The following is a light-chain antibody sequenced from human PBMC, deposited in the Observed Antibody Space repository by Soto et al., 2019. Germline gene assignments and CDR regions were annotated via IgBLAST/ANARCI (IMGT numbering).Light chain of an antibody. J-gene: IGLJ3*02. CDR3: SSYAGSSIWV. V-gene: IGLV2-23*01. Sequence: QSALTQPASVSGSPGQSITITCTGTSSDVGGYKLVSWYQQHPGKAPKLIIYEDSKRPSGLFNRFSGSKSGNTASLTISGLQAEDEADYYCSSYAGSSIWVFGGRTKLTVL. CDR2: EDS. CDR1: SSDVGGYKL.